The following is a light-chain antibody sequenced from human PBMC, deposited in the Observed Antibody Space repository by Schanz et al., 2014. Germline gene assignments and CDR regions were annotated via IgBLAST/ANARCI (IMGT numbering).Light chain of an antibody. CDR1: QSVLYTSDNKNY. CDR3: QQYYSAPRT. V-gene: IGKV4-1*01. J-gene: IGKJ3*01. CDR2: WAS. Sequence: DIVMTQSPDSLAVSLGERATINCKSSQSVLYTSDNKNYLAWYQHKSGQPPKLLIHWASTRGSGVPDRFSGGGSGTDFTLTISSLQSEDVAVYYCQQYYSAPRTFGPGTKVSLK.